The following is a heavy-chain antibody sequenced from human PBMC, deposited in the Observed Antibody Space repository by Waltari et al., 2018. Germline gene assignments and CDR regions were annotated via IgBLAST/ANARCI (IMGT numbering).Heavy chain of an antibody. CDR2: IYYSGST. Sequence: QVQLQESGPGLVKPSQTLSLTCTVSGGSISSGGYYWSWIRQHPGKGLEWIGYIYYSGSTYYNPSLKSLVTISVDTSKNQFSLKLSSVTAADTAVYYCARAVGYDFWSGSTTPQFDPCGQGTLVTVSS. CDR3: ARAVGYDFWSGSTTPQFDP. J-gene: IGHJ5*02. D-gene: IGHD3-3*01. CDR1: GGSISSGGYY. V-gene: IGHV4-31*01.